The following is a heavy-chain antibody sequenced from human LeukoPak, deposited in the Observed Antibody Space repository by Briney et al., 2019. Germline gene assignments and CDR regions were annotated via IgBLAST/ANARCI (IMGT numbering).Heavy chain of an antibody. CDR1: GLSFSEYW. Sequence: GGSLRLSCVVSGLSFSEYWMHWVRQAPGKGLVWVARSNLHGTTVDYADSVKGRFTISRDNANNTLFLQMNSLRAEDTAVYYCASAFTYDRLGDHWGQGTLVTVSS. D-gene: IGHD3-16*01. J-gene: IGHJ4*02. CDR2: SNLHGTTV. V-gene: IGHV3-74*01. CDR3: ASAFTYDRLGDH.